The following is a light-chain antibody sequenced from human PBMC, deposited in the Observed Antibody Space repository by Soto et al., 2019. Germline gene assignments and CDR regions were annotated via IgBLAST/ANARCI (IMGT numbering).Light chain of an antibody. J-gene: IGKJ5*01. Sequence: DIQMTQSPSSLSASIGQRVTITCQASQDISTYVTWFQQKPGKAPKVLIYGASYLQTGVPSRVSGSGSGTHFSLTISGLQPKDMATDYCQQYYNVPITFGQGTRLEIK. CDR1: QDISTY. CDR2: GAS. V-gene: IGKV1-33*01. CDR3: QQYYNVPIT.